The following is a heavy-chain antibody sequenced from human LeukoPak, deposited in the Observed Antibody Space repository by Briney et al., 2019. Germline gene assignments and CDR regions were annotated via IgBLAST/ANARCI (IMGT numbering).Heavy chain of an antibody. V-gene: IGHV5-51*01. CDR1: GYNFNTYW. D-gene: IGHD5-12*01. Sequence: GESLKISCKGSGYNFNTYWIGWVRQMPGKGLEWMGIIYPGDSDTRYSPSFQGQVTISADKSISTAYLQWSSLKASDTAMYYCARRSWVWWLPDYWGQGTLVTVSS. CDR2: IYPGDSDT. J-gene: IGHJ4*02. CDR3: ARRSWVWWLPDY.